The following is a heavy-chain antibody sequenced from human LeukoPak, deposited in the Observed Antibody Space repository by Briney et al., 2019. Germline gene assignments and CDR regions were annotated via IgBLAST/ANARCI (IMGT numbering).Heavy chain of an antibody. CDR3: ARDYPVAVYGMDV. CDR2: INPSGGST. V-gene: IGHV1-46*01. J-gene: IGHJ6*02. D-gene: IGHD4-17*01. CDR1: GYTFTSYY. Sequence: ASVKVSCKASGYTFTSYYMHWVQQAPGQGLEWMGIINPSGGSTSYAQKFQGRVTMTRDTSTSTVYMELSSLRSEDTAVYYCARDYPVAVYGMDVWGQGTTVTVSS.